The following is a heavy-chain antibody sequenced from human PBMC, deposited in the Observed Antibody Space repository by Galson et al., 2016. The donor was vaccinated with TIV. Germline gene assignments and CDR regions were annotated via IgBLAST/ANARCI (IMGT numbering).Heavy chain of an antibody. J-gene: IGHJ5*02. Sequence: TLSLTCSVSGESIDRSDYYWSWIRQNPGKGLEWIGYIYGSGSPYYNSALKRRVTMSVDTSKNQFSLKLTSMTAADTAVYYCVRETKRGVWFDPWGQGSLVTVSS. CDR2: IYGSGSP. V-gene: IGHV4-31*03. CDR1: GESIDRSDYY. CDR3: VRETKRGVWFDP. D-gene: IGHD2-8*01.